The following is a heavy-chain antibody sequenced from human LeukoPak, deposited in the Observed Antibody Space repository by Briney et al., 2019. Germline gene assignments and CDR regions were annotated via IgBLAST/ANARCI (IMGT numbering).Heavy chain of an antibody. D-gene: IGHD2-2*01. V-gene: IGHV3-53*05. CDR1: GFPVGSYY. J-gene: IGHJ4*02. Sequence: GGSLRLSCEASGFPVGSYYLTWVRQAPGKGLEWVSAVYKGGTTYYAESVKGRFTVSRDNSKNTLYLQMNSLRAEDTAVYYCAKGSYQLRGDYWGQGTLVTVSS. CDR2: VYKGGTT. CDR3: AKGSYQLRGDY.